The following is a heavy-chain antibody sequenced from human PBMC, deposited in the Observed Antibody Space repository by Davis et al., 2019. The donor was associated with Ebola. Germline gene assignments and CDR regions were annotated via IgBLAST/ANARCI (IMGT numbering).Heavy chain of an antibody. Sequence: PSETLSLTCVISGASVSSGGWNWIRQSPSRGLEWLGRTYYSSKWYNDYAVSVKSRITINPDTSKNQLSLQLNSVTPEDTAVYYCARGWQRSGMDVWGQGTTVTVSS. V-gene: IGHV6-1*01. CDR2: TYYSSKWYN. CDR1: GASVSSGG. D-gene: IGHD6-19*01. CDR3: ARGWQRSGMDV. J-gene: IGHJ6*02.